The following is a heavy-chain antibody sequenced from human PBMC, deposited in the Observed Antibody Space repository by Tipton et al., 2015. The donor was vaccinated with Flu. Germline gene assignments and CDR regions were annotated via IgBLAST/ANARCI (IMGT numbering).Heavy chain of an antibody. D-gene: IGHD5-24*01. CDR2: ISRSGSYT. Sequence: GSLRLSCAPSGFSVGSYSMNWVRQAPGQGPEWVSAISRSGSYTYYADSVKGRFTISRDNGRNSLYLQMDSLTVDDTAVYFCARDLGDGHNQLYFNGMDVWGQGTTVTVSS. CDR3: ARDLGDGHNQLYFNGMDV. J-gene: IGHJ6*02. CDR1: GFSVGSYS. V-gene: IGHV3-21*04.